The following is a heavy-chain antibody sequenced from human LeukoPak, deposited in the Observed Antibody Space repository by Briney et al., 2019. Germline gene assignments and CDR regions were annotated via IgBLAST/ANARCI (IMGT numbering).Heavy chain of an antibody. J-gene: IGHJ4*02. V-gene: IGHV3-7*03. D-gene: IGHD6-19*01. Sequence: GGSLRLSCAASGFTSNSYWMSWVRQAPGKGLEWVANIKQDGSEKYYVDSVKGRFTISRDNAKNSLYLQMNSLRAEDTAVYYCARGVVGVAGLVNYWGQGTLVTVSS. CDR1: GFTSNSYW. CDR3: ARGVVGVAGLVNY. CDR2: IKQDGSEK.